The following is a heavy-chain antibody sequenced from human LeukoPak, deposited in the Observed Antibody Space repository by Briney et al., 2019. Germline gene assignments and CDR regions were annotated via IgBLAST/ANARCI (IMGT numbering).Heavy chain of an antibody. CDR1: GFTFSSYA. D-gene: IGHD3-9*01. Sequence: GGSLRLSCAASGFTFSSYAMHWVRQAPGKGLEWVAVISYDGSNKYYADSVKGRFTISRDNSKNTLYLQMNSLRAEDTAVYYCARELLDYDILTGFKQFTSYYYYYGMDVWGQGTTVTVSS. CDR3: ARELLDYDILTGFKQFTSYYYYYGMDV. CDR2: ISYDGSNK. J-gene: IGHJ6*02. V-gene: IGHV3-30*04.